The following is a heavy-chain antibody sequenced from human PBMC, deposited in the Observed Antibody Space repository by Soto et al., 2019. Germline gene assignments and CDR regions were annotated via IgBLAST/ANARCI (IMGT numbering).Heavy chain of an antibody. CDR3: AKDLLLTTITTVGD. J-gene: IGHJ1*01. V-gene: IGHV3-30*18. CDR2: ISYDGNNK. D-gene: IGHD4-17*01. CDR1: GFIFSTYG. Sequence: QVQLVESGGGVVQPGRSLRLSCAASGFIFSTYGMHWVRQAPGKWLEWLSVISYDGNNKDYADSVKGRFTISRDNSKNTLWLQMDSLRTEDTAVYYCAKDLLLTTITTVGDWGQGTLVTVSS.